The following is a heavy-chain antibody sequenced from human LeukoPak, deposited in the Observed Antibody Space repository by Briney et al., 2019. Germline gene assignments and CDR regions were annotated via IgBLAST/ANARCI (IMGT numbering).Heavy chain of an antibody. CDR3: AKVAVVVVVPAAIRWFDP. V-gene: IGHV3-23*01. Sequence: PGGSLRLSCAASGFTFSSYDMSWVRQAPGKGLEWVSAISGSGGSTYYADSVKGRFTISRDNSKNTLYLQMNSLRAEDTAVYYCAKVAVVVVVPAAIRWFDPWGQGTLVTVSS. D-gene: IGHD2-2*02. CDR2: ISGSGGST. J-gene: IGHJ5*02. CDR1: GFTFSSYD.